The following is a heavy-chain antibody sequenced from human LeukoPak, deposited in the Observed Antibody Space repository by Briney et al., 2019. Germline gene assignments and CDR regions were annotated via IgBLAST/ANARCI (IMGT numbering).Heavy chain of an antibody. Sequence: PSETLSLTCAVYGGSFSGYYWSWIRQPPGKGLEWIGEINHSGSTNYNPSLKSRVTISVDTSKNQFSLKLSSVTAADTAVYYCARKYSSSWAPYWYFDLWGRGTLVTVSS. D-gene: IGHD6-13*01. CDR2: INHSGST. J-gene: IGHJ2*01. CDR3: ARKYSSSWAPYWYFDL. V-gene: IGHV4-34*01. CDR1: GGSFSGYY.